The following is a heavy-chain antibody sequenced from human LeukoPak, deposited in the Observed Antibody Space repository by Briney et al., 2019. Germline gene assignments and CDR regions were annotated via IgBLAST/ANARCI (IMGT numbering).Heavy chain of an antibody. J-gene: IGHJ4*02. V-gene: IGHV3-9*01. Sequence: GGSLRLSCAASGFTFDDYAMHWVRQAPGKGLEWVSGISWNSGSIGYADSVKGRFTISRDNAKNSLYLQMNSLRAEDTALYYCAKDGYCSGGSCYSPPDYWGQGTLVTVSP. CDR2: ISWNSGSI. CDR3: AKDGYCSGGSCYSPPDY. D-gene: IGHD2-15*01. CDR1: GFTFDDYA.